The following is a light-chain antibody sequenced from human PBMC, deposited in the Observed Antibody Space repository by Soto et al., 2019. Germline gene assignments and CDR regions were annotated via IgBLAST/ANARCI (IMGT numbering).Light chain of an antibody. CDR1: QRVSSSY. V-gene: IGKV3-20*01. CDR2: GAS. J-gene: IGKJ2*01. CDR3: QQYGISPKT. Sequence: IVLTQSPGTLSLSPGEIATLSCSSSQRVSSSYLAWYQQKPGQAPRLLIYGASSRATGIPDRFSGSGSGTDFTLTISRLEPEDFAVYYCQQYGISPKTFGQGTKLAIK.